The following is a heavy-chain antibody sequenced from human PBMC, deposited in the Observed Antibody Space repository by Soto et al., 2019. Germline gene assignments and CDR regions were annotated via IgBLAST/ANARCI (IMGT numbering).Heavy chain of an antibody. Sequence: QVQLQESGPGLVKPSQTLSLTCTVSGGSISSGGYYWSWIRQHPGKGLEWIGYIYYSGSTYYNPSLKSRVTISVDTSKNQFSLKLSSVTAADTAVYYCARDIHDSSGYPPGHWFDPWGQGTLVTVSS. CDR2: IYYSGST. V-gene: IGHV4-31*03. CDR3: ARDIHDSSGYPPGHWFDP. CDR1: GGSISSGGYY. D-gene: IGHD3-22*01. J-gene: IGHJ5*02.